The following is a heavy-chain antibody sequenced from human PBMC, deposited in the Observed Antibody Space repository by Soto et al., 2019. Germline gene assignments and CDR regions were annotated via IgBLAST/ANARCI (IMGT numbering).Heavy chain of an antibody. CDR3: ARAYYSYGYFDY. J-gene: IGHJ4*02. CDR1: GGSFSGYY. Sequence: SETLSLSCAVYGGSFSGYYWSWIRQPPGKGLEWIGEINHSGSTNYNPSLKSRVTISVDTSKNQFSLKLSSVTAADTAVYYCARAYYSYGYFDYWAQGTLVTVSS. D-gene: IGHD5-18*01. V-gene: IGHV4-34*01. CDR2: INHSGST.